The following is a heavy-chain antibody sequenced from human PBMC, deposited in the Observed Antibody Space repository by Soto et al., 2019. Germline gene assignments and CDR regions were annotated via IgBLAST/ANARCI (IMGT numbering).Heavy chain of an antibody. D-gene: IGHD3-16*01. CDR1: GGSVSSGDWY. J-gene: IGHJ5*02. Sequence: PSETXSLTCTVSGGSVSSGDWYWSWMRQPPGKGLEWIGYIYYSGSTNYNPSLKSRVSISLDTSKNQFSLRLTSVTAADTAVYYSARIKVDKYMLNWLDTWGQGTLVTVSS. CDR2: IYYSGST. CDR3: ARIKVDKYMLNWLDT. V-gene: IGHV4-61*08.